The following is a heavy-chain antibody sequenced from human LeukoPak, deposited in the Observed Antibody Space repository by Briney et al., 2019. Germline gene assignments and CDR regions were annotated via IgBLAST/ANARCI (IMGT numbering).Heavy chain of an antibody. Sequence: GGSLRLSCAASGFTFSSYSMIWVRQAPGKGLEWVSSISSSSSYIYYADSVKGRFTISRDNAKNSLYLQMNSLRAEDTAVYYCARDDYDILTGHIIDYWGQGTLVTVSS. V-gene: IGHV3-21*01. CDR2: ISSSSSYI. J-gene: IGHJ4*02. CDR1: GFTFSSYS. CDR3: ARDDYDILTGHIIDY. D-gene: IGHD3-9*01.